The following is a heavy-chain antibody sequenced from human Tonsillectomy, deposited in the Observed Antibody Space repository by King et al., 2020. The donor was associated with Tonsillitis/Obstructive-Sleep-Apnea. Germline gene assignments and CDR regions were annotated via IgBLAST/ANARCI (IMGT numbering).Heavy chain of an antibody. J-gene: IGHJ6*02. D-gene: IGHD3-10*01. Sequence: TLKESGPTLVKPPQTLTLTCTFSGFSLSTSGVGVGWIRQPPGKALEWLALIYWDDDKRYSPSLKSRLTITKDTSKNQVVLTMTNMDPVDTATYYCAQGGSGSYEDYYYYYGMDVWGQGTTVTVSS. CDR1: GFSLSTSGVG. CDR2: IYWDDDK. V-gene: IGHV2-5*02. CDR3: AQGGSGSYEDYYYYYGMDV.